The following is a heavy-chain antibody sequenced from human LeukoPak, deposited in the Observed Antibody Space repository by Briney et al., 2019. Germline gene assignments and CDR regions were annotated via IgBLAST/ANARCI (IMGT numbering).Heavy chain of an antibody. J-gene: IGHJ6*02. V-gene: IGHV3-48*02. CDR3: ARVWDYDILTGRHYYYYGMDV. CDR2: SSSRSSTI. Sequence: GVSLRLSCAASGFTFSSYSMNWVRQAPGKGLEWVSYSSSRSSTIYYADSVKGRFTISRDNAKNSLYLQMNSLRDEDTAVYYCARVWDYDILTGRHYYYYGMDVWGQGTTVTVSS. D-gene: IGHD3-9*01. CDR1: GFTFSSYS.